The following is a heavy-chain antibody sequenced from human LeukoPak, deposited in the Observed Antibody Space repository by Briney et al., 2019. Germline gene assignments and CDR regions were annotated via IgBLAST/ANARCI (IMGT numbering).Heavy chain of an antibody. V-gene: IGHV3-7*01. Sequence: TGGPLRLSCAAPGFTFSSYWMSWVRQAPGKGLEWVANIKQDGSEKYYVDSVKGRFTISRDNAKNSLYLQMNSLRAEDTAVYYCARDFAAAAKGAHWGQGTLVTVSS. D-gene: IGHD2-2*01. CDR1: GFTFSSYW. CDR2: IKQDGSEK. CDR3: ARDFAAAAKGAH. J-gene: IGHJ4*02.